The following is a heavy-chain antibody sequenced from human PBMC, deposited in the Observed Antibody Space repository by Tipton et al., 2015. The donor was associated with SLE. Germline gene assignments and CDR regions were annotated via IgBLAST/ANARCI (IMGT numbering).Heavy chain of an antibody. V-gene: IGHV4-59*02. J-gene: IGHJ4*02. CDR1: GGSVNGHY. Sequence: TLSLTCTVSGGSVNGHYWNWIRQAPGKGLEWIGYIYYKGSTDYKSSLKSRLTISIDTSKNQVSLKLTSVTAADTAVYYCARAPLFGVVTVRGPFVYWGQGTLVTVSS. CDR3: ARAPLFGVVTVRGPFVY. CDR2: IYYKGST. D-gene: IGHD3-3*01.